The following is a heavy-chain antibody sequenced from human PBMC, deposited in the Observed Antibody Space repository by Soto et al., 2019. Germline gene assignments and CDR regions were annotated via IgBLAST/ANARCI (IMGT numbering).Heavy chain of an antibody. D-gene: IGHD3-3*01. CDR1: GYPFTEFD. Sequence: QVLLVQSGADVKKPGASVKVSCKTSGYPFTEFDINWVRQATGQGLEWMGWMNTNTGNTGYAQKFQGRVTMTRDTSISTADMELRRLRSEDTAVYYCARVVRFFGGHAGYWGQGTLVTVSS. CDR2: MNTNTGNT. V-gene: IGHV1-8*01. J-gene: IGHJ4*02. CDR3: ARVVRFFGGHAGY.